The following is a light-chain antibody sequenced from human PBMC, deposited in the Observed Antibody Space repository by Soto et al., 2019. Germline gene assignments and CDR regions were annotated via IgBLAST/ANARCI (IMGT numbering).Light chain of an antibody. J-gene: IGKJ1*01. Sequence: DIQMTQSPSSLSASVGDRVTITCRASQTINTFLNWYQQKPGKAPNLLIYAASSLQTGVPSRFSGSGSGTDFTLTISSLQIEDFATYYCQQSFRSPRTFGPGTKVEIK. CDR1: QTINTF. CDR3: QQSFRSPRT. CDR2: AAS. V-gene: IGKV1-39*01.